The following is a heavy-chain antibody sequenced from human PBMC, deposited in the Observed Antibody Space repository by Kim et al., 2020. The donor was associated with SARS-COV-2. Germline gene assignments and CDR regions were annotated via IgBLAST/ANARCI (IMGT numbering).Heavy chain of an antibody. CDR2: IYYSGIT. J-gene: IGHJ5*02. Sequence: SETLSLTCTVSGGSISSYYWSWIRQPPGKGLEWIGYIYYSGITNYNPSLKSRVTISVDTSKNQFSLKLSSVTAADTAVYYCPRYSSGRTNWFDPWGQGTL. CDR3: PRYSSGRTNWFDP. CDR1: GGSISSYY. V-gene: IGHV4-59*08. D-gene: IGHD3-10*01.